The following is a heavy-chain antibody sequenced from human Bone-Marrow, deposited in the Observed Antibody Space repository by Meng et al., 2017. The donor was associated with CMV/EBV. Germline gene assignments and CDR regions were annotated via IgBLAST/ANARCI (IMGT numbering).Heavy chain of an antibody. D-gene: IGHD3-3*01. Sequence: GESLKISCAASGFTFSSYWMHWVRQAPGKGPVWVSRIDSEGRTTFYADSVKGRFTISRDNAKNTLYLQMNSLRAEDTAIYYCTREGTGYDFWRGYRNDALNLWGRGTMVTVSS. V-gene: IGHV3-74*01. CDR3: TREGTGYDFWRGYRNDALNL. J-gene: IGHJ3*01. CDR1: GFTFSSYW. CDR2: IDSEGRTT.